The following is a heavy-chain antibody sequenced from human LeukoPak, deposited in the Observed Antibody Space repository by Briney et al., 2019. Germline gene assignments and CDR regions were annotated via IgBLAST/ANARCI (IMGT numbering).Heavy chain of an antibody. J-gene: IGHJ6*03. CDR2: ISRSNTI. Sequence: GGSLRLSCAASGFTFSSYAMSWVRQAPGKGLEWVSYISRSNTIYYADSVKGRFTVSRDNAKDSLFLQMNSLRAEDTAVYYCARVGYYDFWSGLIPHTYYMDVWGKGTTVTVSS. CDR1: GFTFSSYA. V-gene: IGHV3-48*01. D-gene: IGHD3-3*01. CDR3: ARVGYYDFWSGLIPHTYYMDV.